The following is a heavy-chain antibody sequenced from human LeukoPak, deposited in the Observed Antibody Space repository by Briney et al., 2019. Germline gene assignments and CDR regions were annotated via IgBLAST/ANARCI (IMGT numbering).Heavy chain of an antibody. Sequence: SETLSLTCTVSGYSISSGYYWGWIRQPPGKGLEWIGSIYHSGSTYYNPSLKSRVTISVDTSKNQFSLKLSSVTAADTAVYYCALELPRVDTAMVTGVIDYWGQGTLVTVSS. CDR3: ALELPRVDTAMVTGVIDY. D-gene: IGHD5-18*01. CDR2: IYHSGST. J-gene: IGHJ4*02. V-gene: IGHV4-38-2*02. CDR1: GYSISSGYY.